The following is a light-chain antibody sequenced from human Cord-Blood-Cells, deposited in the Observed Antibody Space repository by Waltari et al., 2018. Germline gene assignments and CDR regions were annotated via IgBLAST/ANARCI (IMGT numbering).Light chain of an antibody. CDR1: QDISNY. J-gene: IGKJ2*03. CDR2: DAS. CDR3: KQYDNLLYS. V-gene: IGKV1-33*01. Sequence: DIQMTQSPSSLSASVGDRVTITCQASQDISNYLNWYQQKPGKAPKLLIYDASNLETGVPSSVSGSGAGTDFTFTISSLQPEDIATYYCKQYDNLLYSFGQGTKLEIK.